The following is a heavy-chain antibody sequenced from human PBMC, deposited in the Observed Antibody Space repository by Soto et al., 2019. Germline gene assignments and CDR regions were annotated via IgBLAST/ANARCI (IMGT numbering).Heavy chain of an antibody. D-gene: IGHD1-26*01. J-gene: IGHJ4*02. V-gene: IGHV4-59*01. CDR3: ARSIVGANFDY. CDR2: IYYSGST. CDR1: GGSISSYY. Sequence: PSETLSLTCTVSGGSISSYYWSLIRQPPGKGLEWIGYIYYSGSTNYNPSLKSRVTISVDTSKNQFSLKLSSVTAADTAVYYCARSIVGANFDYWGQGTPVTVSS.